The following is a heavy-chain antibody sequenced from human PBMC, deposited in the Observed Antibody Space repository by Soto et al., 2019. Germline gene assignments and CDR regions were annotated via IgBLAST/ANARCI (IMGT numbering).Heavy chain of an antibody. D-gene: IGHD2-2*01. CDR1: GFTFSIYA. V-gene: IGHV3-23*01. CDR2: MRRTGDNT. J-gene: IGHJ4*02. Sequence: PGGSLRLSWAASGFTFSIYAMTWVSQSPGKGLEWVSSMRRTGDNTYYADSVKGRFTISRDNSKNTLYLQMNRLGAEDTAIYYCAKDKSNSTPLHYFDFWGPGTLVTVSS. CDR3: AKDKSNSTPLHYFDF.